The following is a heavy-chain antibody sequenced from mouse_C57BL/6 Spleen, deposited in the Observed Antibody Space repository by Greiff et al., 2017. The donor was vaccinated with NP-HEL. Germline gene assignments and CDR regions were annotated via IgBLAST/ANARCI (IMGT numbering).Heavy chain of an antibody. V-gene: IGHV5-4*01. Sequence: DVMLVESGGGLVKPGGSLKLSCAASGFTFSSYAMSWVRQTPEKRLEWVATISDGGSYTYYPDNVKGRFTISRDNAKNNLYLQMSHLKSEDTAMYYCARETVVAPDYFDYWGQGTTLTVSS. D-gene: IGHD1-1*01. CDR2: ISDGGSYT. CDR1: GFTFSSYA. CDR3: ARETVVAPDYFDY. J-gene: IGHJ2*01.